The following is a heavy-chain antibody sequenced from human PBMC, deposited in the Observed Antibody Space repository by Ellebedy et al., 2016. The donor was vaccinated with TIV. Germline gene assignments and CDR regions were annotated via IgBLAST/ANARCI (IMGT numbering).Heavy chain of an antibody. D-gene: IGHD6-13*01. J-gene: IGHJ6*02. CDR2: ISAYNGNT. CDR1: GGTFSSYA. Sequence: AASVKDSCKASGGTFSSYAISWVRQAPGQGLEWMGWISAYNGNTNYAQKLQGRVTMTTDTSTSTAYMELRRLRSDDTAVYYCARGLRRARSLIAAAGKAYYYYGMDVWGQGTTVTVSS. V-gene: IGHV1-18*01. CDR3: ARGLRRARSLIAAAGKAYYYYGMDV.